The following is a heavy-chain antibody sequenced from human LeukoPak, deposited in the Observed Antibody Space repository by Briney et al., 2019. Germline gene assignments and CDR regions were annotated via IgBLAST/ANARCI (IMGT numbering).Heavy chain of an antibody. Sequence: SETLSLTCSVSGYSLSSGYYWGWIRQPPGKGMEWIGVVYRTGNAYYNPSLKSRVTISIDTSKNQFSLNLTSVTAADTAVYFCAKARGYGSGYFEYWGQGILVPVSS. D-gene: IGHD3-10*01. J-gene: IGHJ4*02. CDR1: GYSLSSGYY. V-gene: IGHV4-38-2*02. CDR2: VYRTGNA. CDR3: AKARGYGSGYFEY.